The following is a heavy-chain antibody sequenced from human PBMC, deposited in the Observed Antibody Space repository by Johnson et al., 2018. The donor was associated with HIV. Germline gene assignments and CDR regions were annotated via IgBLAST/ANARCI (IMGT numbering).Heavy chain of an antibody. CDR3: AKEYGDYGSRGWYDVFDI. CDR2: ISWDGGST. D-gene: IGHD4-17*01. CDR1: GFTFDDYT. J-gene: IGHJ3*02. V-gene: IGHV3-43*01. Sequence: VQLVESGGVVVQPGGSLRLSCAASGFTFDDYTMHWVRQAPGKGLEWVSLISWDGGSTYYADSVKCRFTISSDNSNNSLYLQMNSLRTEDTALYYCAKEYGDYGSRGWYDVFDIWGQGTMVTVSS.